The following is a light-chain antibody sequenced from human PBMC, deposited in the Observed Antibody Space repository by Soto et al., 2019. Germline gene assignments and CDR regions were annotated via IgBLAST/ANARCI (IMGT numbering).Light chain of an antibody. Sequence: EIVLTQSPGTLSLSTGERATLSCSASQSVSATYLAWCQQKRGQAPRRLIYGAYSRATGMPDRFSGSGSGTDFTPTISRLEPEDFSVYYCHQYGTAPLTYGPGTKVDI. V-gene: IGKV3-20*01. J-gene: IGKJ3*01. CDR3: HQYGTAPLT. CDR2: GAY. CDR1: QSVSATY.